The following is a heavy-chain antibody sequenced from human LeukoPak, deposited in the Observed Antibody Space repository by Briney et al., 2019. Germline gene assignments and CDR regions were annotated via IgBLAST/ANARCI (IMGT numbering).Heavy chain of an antibody. Sequence: ASVKVSCKASGYTFTSYGISWVRQAPGQGLEWMGWISAYNGNTNYAQKLQGRVTMTTDTSTSTAYMEPRSLRSDDTAVYYCARQEGQNHPRVTIDGFAPWGQGTLVTVSS. CDR2: ISAYNGNT. CDR3: ARQEGQNHPRVTIDGFAP. V-gene: IGHV1-18*01. CDR1: GYTFTSYG. J-gene: IGHJ5*02. D-gene: IGHD4-17*01.